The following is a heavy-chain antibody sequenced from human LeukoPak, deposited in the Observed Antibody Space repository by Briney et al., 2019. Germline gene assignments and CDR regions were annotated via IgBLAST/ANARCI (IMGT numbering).Heavy chain of an antibody. CDR2: IYPGDSDT. CDR1: GYSFTSYW. J-gene: IGHJ4*02. CDR3: ARPSTTYYYDSSGYYPFDY. Sequence: GESLKISCKGSGYSFTSYWIGWVRQMPGKGLGWMGIIYPGDSDTRYSPSFQGQVTISADKSISTAYLQWSSLKASDTAMYYCARPSTTYYYDSSGYYPFDYWGQGTLVTVSS. D-gene: IGHD3-22*01. V-gene: IGHV5-51*01.